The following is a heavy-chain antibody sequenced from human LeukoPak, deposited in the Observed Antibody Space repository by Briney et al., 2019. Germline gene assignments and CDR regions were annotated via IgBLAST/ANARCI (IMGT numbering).Heavy chain of an antibody. CDR1: GFTFSSYW. CDR2: IKKDGSEK. V-gene: IGHV3-7*01. CDR3: ARWAAAGD. Sequence: GGSLRLSCAASGFTFSSYWLSWVRQAPGKGLEWVANIKKDGSEKYYVDSVKGRFTISRDDAKKSLYLQMNTLRAEDTAVYYCARWAAAGDWGQGTLVTVSS. J-gene: IGHJ4*02. D-gene: IGHD6-13*01.